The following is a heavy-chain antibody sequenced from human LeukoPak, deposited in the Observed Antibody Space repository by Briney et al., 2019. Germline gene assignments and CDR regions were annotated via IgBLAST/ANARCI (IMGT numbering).Heavy chain of an antibody. CDR2: INPNSGGT. Sequence: ASVKVSCKASGYTFTGYYMHWVRQAPGQGPEWMGWINPNSGGTNYAQKFQGRVTMTRDTSISTAYMELSRLRSDDTAVYYCARDSSGWSDLDYWGQGTLVTVSS. V-gene: IGHV1-2*02. J-gene: IGHJ4*02. D-gene: IGHD6-19*01. CDR1: GYTFTGYY. CDR3: ARDSSGWSDLDY.